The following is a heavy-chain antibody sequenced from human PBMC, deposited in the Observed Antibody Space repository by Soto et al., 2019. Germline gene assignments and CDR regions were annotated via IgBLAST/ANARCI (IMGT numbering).Heavy chain of an antibody. J-gene: IGHJ6*02. Sequence: QVQLVESGGGLVKPGGSLRLSCAASGFTFKDYYMNWIRQAPGRGLEWISYISSRDRAMHADSVQGRFTISRDNANNSLFLQMNSVRADDTAVYYCAREMATSGWFQNYYYLGMDVWGQGTTVTVSS. CDR2: ISSRDRAM. CDR1: GFTFKDYY. CDR3: AREMATSGWFQNYYYLGMDV. D-gene: IGHD6-19*01. V-gene: IGHV3-11*01.